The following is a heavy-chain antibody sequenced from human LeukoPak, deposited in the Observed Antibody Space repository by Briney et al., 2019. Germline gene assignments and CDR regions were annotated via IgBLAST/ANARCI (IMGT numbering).Heavy chain of an antibody. Sequence: PSETLSLTCTVSGGSFEHYFWSWIRQPPGKGPEFIGYVYYTGSTDYSPSLKSRLTISADTSKNQFSLKLRSATAADTAVYYCASHRRSHGAEYWGQGTLVTVSS. CDR1: GGSFEHYF. D-gene: IGHD5-18*01. CDR3: ASHRRSHGAEY. V-gene: IGHV4-59*01. J-gene: IGHJ4*02. CDR2: VYYTGST.